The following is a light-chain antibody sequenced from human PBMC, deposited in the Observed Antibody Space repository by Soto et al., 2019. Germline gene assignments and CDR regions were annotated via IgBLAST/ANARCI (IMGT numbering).Light chain of an antibody. J-gene: IGKJ3*01. V-gene: IGKV4-1*01. CDR3: QQYYSTPFT. CDR2: WAS. Sequence: DIVMTQSPDSLAVSLGERATINCKSSQSVLYSSNNKNYLAWYQQKPGQPPKLLIYWASTRESGVPDRFSGSGSGTDFTLTISSLQAEDVAFYYCQQYYSTPFTFGPGTKVDLK. CDR1: QSVLYSSNNKNY.